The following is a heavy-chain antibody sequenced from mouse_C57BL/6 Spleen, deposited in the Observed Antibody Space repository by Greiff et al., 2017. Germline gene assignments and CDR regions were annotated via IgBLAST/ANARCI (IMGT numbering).Heavy chain of an antibody. CDR2: IDPSDSYT. CDR3: ARGTGHYYALDD. CDR1: GYTFTSYW. J-gene: IGHJ4*01. Sequence: QVQLQQPGAELVMPGASVKLSCKASGYTFTSYWMHWVKQRPGQGLEWIGEIDPSDSYTNYNQKFKGKSTLTVDKSSSTAYMQLSSLTSEDSAVYYCARGTGHYYALDDWGQGTSVTVSA. V-gene: IGHV1-69*01. D-gene: IGHD4-1*01.